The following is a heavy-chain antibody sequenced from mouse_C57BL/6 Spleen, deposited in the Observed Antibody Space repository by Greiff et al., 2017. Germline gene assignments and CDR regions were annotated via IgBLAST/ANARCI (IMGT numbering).Heavy chain of an antibody. J-gene: IGHJ3*01. V-gene: IGHV1-63*01. D-gene: IGHD2-5*01. CDR1: GYTFTNYW. CDR3: ARYYSNYGGFAY. Sequence: VQLQESGAELVRPGTSVKMSCKASGYTFTNYWIGWAKQRPGHGLEWIGDIYPGGGYTNYNEKFKGKATLTADKSSSTAYMQFSSLTSEDSAIYYCARYYSNYGGFAYWGQGTLVTVSA. CDR2: IYPGGGYT.